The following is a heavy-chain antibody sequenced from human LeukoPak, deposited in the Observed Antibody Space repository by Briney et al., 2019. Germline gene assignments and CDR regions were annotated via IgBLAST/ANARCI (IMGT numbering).Heavy chain of an antibody. CDR1: GFTFGSYS. V-gene: IGHV3-21*01. Sequence: GGSRRLSRAASGFTFGSYSMNWVRQAAGEGLEWVSSISSSSSYIYYADSVKGRFTISRDNAKNSLYLQMNSLRAEDTAVYYCARGPDTTYYDILTGRGFDYWGQGTLVTVSS. CDR2: ISSSSSYI. CDR3: ARGPDTTYYDILTGRGFDY. J-gene: IGHJ4*02. D-gene: IGHD3-9*01.